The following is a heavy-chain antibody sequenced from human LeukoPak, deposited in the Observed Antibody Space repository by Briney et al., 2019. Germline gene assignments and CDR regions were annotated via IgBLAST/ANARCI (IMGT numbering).Heavy chain of an antibody. D-gene: IGHD3-22*01. CDR1: GYTFTGYY. J-gene: IGHJ4*02. CDR3: ARVYYYDSSGYYGLSFDY. CDR2: INTNTGNP. Sequence: ASVKVSCKASGYTFTGYYMHWVRQAPGQGLEWMGWINTNTGNPTYAQGFTGRFVFSLDTSVSTAYLQISSLKAEDTAVYYCARVYYYDSSGYYGLSFDYWGQGTLVTVSS. V-gene: IGHV7-4-1*02.